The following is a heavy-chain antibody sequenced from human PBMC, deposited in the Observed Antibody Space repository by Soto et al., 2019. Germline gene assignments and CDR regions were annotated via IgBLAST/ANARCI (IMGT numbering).Heavy chain of an antibody. CDR1: GGSISSGDYY. CDR3: ARGKGYYDSSGYYYSPYYFDY. Sequence: QVQLRESGPGLVKPSQTLSLTCTVSGGSISSGDYYWSWIRQPPGKGLEWIGYIYYSGSTYYNPSLKSRVTISVDTSKNQFSLKLSSVTAADTAVYYCARGKGYYDSSGYYYSPYYFDYWGQGTLVTVSS. D-gene: IGHD3-22*01. V-gene: IGHV4-30-4*01. J-gene: IGHJ4*02. CDR2: IYYSGST.